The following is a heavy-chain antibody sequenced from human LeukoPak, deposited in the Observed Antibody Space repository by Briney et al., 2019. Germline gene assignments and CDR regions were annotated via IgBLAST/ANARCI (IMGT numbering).Heavy chain of an antibody. CDR1: GGSISSYY. Sequence: SETLSLTCTVSGGSISSYYWSWIRQPAGKGLEWIGRIYTSGSTNYNPSLKSRVTMSVDTSKNQFSLKLSSVTAADPAVYYCARDRIRGVYFDYWGQGTLVTVSS. J-gene: IGHJ4*02. D-gene: IGHD3-10*01. CDR3: ARDRIRGVYFDY. CDR2: IYTSGST. V-gene: IGHV4-4*07.